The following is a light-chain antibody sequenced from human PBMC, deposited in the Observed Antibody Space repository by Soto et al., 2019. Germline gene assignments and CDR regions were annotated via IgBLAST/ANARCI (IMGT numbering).Light chain of an antibody. CDR2: DAS. CDR3: QQSINWPLT. Sequence: EIVMTQSPTTLSVSPGERATLSCRASQTVSRKLAWYQQKPGQPPRLLIYDASTRATGIPARFSGSGSGTEFTLTISSLQSEDFAVYYCQQSINWPLTFGGGTKVEIK. CDR1: QTVSRK. V-gene: IGKV3-15*01. J-gene: IGKJ4*01.